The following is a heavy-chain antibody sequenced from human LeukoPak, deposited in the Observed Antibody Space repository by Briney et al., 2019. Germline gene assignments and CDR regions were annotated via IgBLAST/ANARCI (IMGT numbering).Heavy chain of an antibody. J-gene: IGHJ3*02. CDR1: GGSISSYY. V-gene: IGHV4-59*01. D-gene: IGHD3-16*01. CDR2: IYYSGST. Sequence: SGTLSLTCTVSGGSISSYYWSWIRQPPGKGLEWIGYIYYSGSTNYNPSLKSRVTISVDTSKNQFSLKLSSVTAADTAVYYCARDLGKLDAFDIWGQGTMVTVS. CDR3: ARDLGKLDAFDI.